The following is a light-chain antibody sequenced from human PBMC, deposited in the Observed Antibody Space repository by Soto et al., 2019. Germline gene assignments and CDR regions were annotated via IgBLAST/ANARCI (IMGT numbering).Light chain of an antibody. Sequence: QSALTQPASVSGSPGQSITISCTGTSSDVGCYNYVSWYQQHPGKAPKLIIYEVSNRPSGVSNRFSGSKSGNTASLTISGLHSEDEADYYCNSYTSKSTGVFGTGTKLTVL. CDR3: NSYTSKSTGV. J-gene: IGLJ1*01. CDR2: EVS. CDR1: SSDVGCYNY. V-gene: IGLV2-14*01.